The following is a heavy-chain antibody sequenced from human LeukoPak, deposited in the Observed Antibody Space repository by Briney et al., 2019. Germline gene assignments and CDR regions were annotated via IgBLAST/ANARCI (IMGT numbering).Heavy chain of an antibody. J-gene: IGHJ4*02. V-gene: IGHV3-74*01. D-gene: IGHD3-22*01. CDR2: INPDGSTT. CDR3: ARGDSSGYYSRGNFDY. Sequence: GGSLRLSCAASGFTFSNSWMHWVRQAPGKGLVWVLRINPDGSTTTYADSVKGRFTISRDNAKNSLYLQMNSLRAEDTAVYYCARGDSSGYYSRGNFDYWGQGTLVTVSS. CDR1: GFTFSNSW.